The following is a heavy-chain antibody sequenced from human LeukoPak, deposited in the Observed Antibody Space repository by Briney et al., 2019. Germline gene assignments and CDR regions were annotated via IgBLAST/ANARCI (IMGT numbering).Heavy chain of an antibody. CDR2: FDGNGPNT. J-gene: IGHJ4*02. D-gene: IGHD2-8*02. V-gene: IGHV3-23*01. CDR1: GFTFSSFA. CDR3: AKPRTTGLGWAQFDY. Sequence: GGSLRLSCAASGFTFSSFAMTWVRQAPGKGLEWVSGFDGNGPNTYYADSVKGRWTIPRDNSRNTPYLEMNSLRPEDTAIYYCAKPRTTGLGWAQFDYWGQGSLVTVSS.